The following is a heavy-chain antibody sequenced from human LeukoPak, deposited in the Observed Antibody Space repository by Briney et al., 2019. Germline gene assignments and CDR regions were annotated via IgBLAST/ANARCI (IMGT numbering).Heavy chain of an antibody. Sequence: GGSLRLSCAASGFTFSSCAMSWVRQTPGKGLEWVSAISGSGGSTYYADSVRGRFTISRDNSKNTLDLQMNSLRAEDTAVYYCVKASLSGTTRDSDCWGQGTLVTVSS. V-gene: IGHV3-23*01. J-gene: IGHJ4*02. CDR1: GFTFSSCA. CDR3: VKASLSGTTRDSDC. D-gene: IGHD1-7*01. CDR2: ISGSGGST.